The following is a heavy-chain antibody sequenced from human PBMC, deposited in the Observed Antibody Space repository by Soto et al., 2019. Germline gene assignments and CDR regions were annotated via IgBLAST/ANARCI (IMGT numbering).Heavy chain of an antibody. Sequence: SETLSLTCTVSGDSVSSSGFFWSWIRQPPGKGLEWIGYVYYNVGTKYNPSLQSRVTILVDTSTNQFSLKMYSVTAADTAVYYCAGDDGLGSDYWGQGTLVTVSS. J-gene: IGHJ4*02. D-gene: IGHD2-2*03. CDR3: AGDDGLGSDY. CDR2: VYYNVGT. V-gene: IGHV4-61*08. CDR1: GDSVSSSGFF.